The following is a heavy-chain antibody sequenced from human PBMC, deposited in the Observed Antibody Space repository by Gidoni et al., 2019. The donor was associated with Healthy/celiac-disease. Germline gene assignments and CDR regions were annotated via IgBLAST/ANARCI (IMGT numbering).Heavy chain of an antibody. J-gene: IGHJ5*02. CDR2: IIPIFGTA. D-gene: IGHD3-10*01. Sequence: QVQLVQSGAEVKKPGSSVKVSCKAYGGTFSSYAISLVRQAPGQGLEWMGGIIPIFGTANYAQKFQGRVTITADESTSTAYMELSSLRSEDTAVYYCATRILWFGELSNWFDPWGQGTLVTVSS. CDR3: ATRILWFGELSNWFDP. CDR1: GGTFSSYA. V-gene: IGHV1-69*01.